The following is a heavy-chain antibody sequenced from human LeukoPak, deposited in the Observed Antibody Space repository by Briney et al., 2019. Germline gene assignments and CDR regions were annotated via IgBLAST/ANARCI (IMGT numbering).Heavy chain of an antibody. J-gene: IGHJ4*02. CDR1: GFTFSNYA. CDR2: IGGSNGIT. D-gene: IGHD4-17*01. V-gene: IGHV3-23*01. Sequence: GGSLRLSCAASGFTFSNYAMSWVRQAPGKGLEWVSVIGGSNGITFYVGSVKGRFTISRDNSKNTLYLQMNSLRAEDTAIYYCAKERQAGDYFTSDYWGLGTLVTVSS. CDR3: AKERQAGDYFTSDY.